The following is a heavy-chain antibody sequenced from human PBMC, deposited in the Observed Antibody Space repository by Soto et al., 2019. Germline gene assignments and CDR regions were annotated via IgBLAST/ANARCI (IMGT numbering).Heavy chain of an antibody. J-gene: IGHJ6*02. CDR1: GFSFSTYS. D-gene: IGHD6-6*01. CDR3: ARGGSSSDNGMDV. CDR2: ISSRSYTI. V-gene: IGHV3-48*02. Sequence: EVQLVESGGGLVQPGGSLRLSCAASGFSFSTYSMNWVRQAPGKGLEWVSYISSRSYTIYYIDSVKGRFTISRDNAKSPLYLQMNSLRDEDTAVYYCARGGSSSDNGMDVWGQGTTVTVSS.